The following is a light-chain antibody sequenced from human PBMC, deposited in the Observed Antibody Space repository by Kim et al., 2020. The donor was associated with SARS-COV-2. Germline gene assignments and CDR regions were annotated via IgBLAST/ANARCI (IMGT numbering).Light chain of an antibody. CDR3: AAWDDSLNVV. J-gene: IGLJ2*01. CDR1: SSNIGSNT. CDR2: SNN. V-gene: IGLV1-44*01. Sequence: PGKRVTIACSRSSSNIGSNTVNWYQQLPGTAPKLLIYSNNQRPSGVPDRFSGSKSGTSASLAISGLQSEDEADYYCAAWDDSLNVVFGGGTQLTVL.